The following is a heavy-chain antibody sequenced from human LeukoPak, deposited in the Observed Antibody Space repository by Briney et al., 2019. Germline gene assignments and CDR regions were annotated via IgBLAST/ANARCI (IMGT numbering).Heavy chain of an antibody. CDR2: IKEDGSEK. Sequence: GGSLRLSCAASGFILSNYWMSWVRQAPGKGLEWVANIKEDGSEKYYVDSVKGRFTISRDNAKNSLYLEMNSLRAEDTAVYYCARTIRGYWGQGTLVTVSS. CDR1: GFILSNYW. J-gene: IGHJ4*02. V-gene: IGHV3-7*02. D-gene: IGHD3-10*01. CDR3: ARTIRGY.